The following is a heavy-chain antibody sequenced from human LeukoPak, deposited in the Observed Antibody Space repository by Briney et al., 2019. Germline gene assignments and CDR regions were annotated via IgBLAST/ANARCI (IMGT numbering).Heavy chain of an antibody. Sequence: GSSVKVSCKASGDNFSSYVFTWVRQAPGQGLEWMGRIIPILDVANFAQKFKGGVSITADKSTNTAHLELSNLRSEDTAVYYCTREGVYSPDPSSYHRLPFDIWGKGTVVIVSS. CDR1: GDNFSSYV. D-gene: IGHD3-16*02. J-gene: IGHJ3*02. CDR2: IIPILDVA. CDR3: TREGVYSPDPSSYHRLPFDI. V-gene: IGHV1-69*04.